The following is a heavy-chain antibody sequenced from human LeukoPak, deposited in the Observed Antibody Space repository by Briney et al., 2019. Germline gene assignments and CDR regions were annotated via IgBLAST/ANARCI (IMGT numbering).Heavy chain of an antibody. CDR3: ARDPSGVGYYFDY. D-gene: IGHD6-19*01. Sequence: SETLSLTCIVSGGSISSYYWSWIRQPPGKGLEWIGYSYDSGSTNYNPSLKSRVTISVDTSKSQVSLKLISVTAADTAVYYCARDPSGVGYYFDYWGQGTLVTVSS. V-gene: IGHV4-59*12. J-gene: IGHJ4*02. CDR1: GGSISSYY. CDR2: SYDSGST.